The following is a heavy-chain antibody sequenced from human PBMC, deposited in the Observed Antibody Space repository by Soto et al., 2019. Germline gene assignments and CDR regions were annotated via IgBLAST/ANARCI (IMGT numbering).Heavy chain of an antibody. Sequence: QITLKESGPPLVNPTQTLTLTCTFSGFSLSTSGVGVGRIRQPPGKALEWLAVIYWNEDKHFSPSLKSRLTIVKDTSKTQVVLTLTNVDPVDTATYYCAHRCYWFGGEDWFDPWGPGTLVTVSS. CDR2: IYWNEDK. CDR1: GFSLSTSGVG. CDR3: AHRCYWFGGEDWFDP. J-gene: IGHJ5*02. V-gene: IGHV2-5*01. D-gene: IGHD3-10*01.